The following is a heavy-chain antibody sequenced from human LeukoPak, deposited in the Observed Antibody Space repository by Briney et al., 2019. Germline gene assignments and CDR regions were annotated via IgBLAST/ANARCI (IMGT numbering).Heavy chain of an antibody. Sequence: GESLKISCKGSGYSFTSYWIGWVRQMPGKGLEWMGIIYPADSETRHSPSFQGQVTISADKSINTAYLQWSTLKASDTAFYYCARLRTSGYYDRSGYQYWGQGTVVTVSS. CDR3: ARLRTSGYYDRSGYQY. D-gene: IGHD3-22*01. CDR2: IYPADSET. V-gene: IGHV5-51*01. CDR1: GYSFTSYW. J-gene: IGHJ4*02.